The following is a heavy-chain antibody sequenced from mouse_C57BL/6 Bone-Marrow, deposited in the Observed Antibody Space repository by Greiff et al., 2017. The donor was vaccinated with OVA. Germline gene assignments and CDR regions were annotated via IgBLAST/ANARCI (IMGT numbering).Heavy chain of an antibody. CDR2: ISSGSSTI. J-gene: IGHJ3*01. CDR3: ARRDYGSRDWFAY. Sequence: EVQLVESGGGLVKPGGSLKLSCAASGFTFSDYGMHWVRQAPEKGLGWVAYISSGSSTIYYADTVKGRFTISRDNAKNTLFLQMTSLRSEDTAMYYCARRDYGSRDWFAYWGQGTLVTVSA. CDR1: GFTFSDYG. V-gene: IGHV5-17*01. D-gene: IGHD1-1*01.